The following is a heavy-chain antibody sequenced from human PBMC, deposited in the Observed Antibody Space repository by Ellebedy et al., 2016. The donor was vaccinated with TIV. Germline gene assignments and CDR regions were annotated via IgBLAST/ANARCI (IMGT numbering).Heavy chain of an antibody. V-gene: IGHV3-21*04. D-gene: IGHD3-9*01. CDR2: ISSGWSYT. CDR1: GFIFSNYR. CDR3: ARDQTGYLGPIDPYAFDI. J-gene: IGHJ3*02. Sequence: GESLKISXAASGFIFSNYRMNWVRQTPGKGLEWVSSISSGWSYTSYADSVKGRFTISRDSAKNSVFLQMNSLRAEDTAVYYCARDQTGYLGPIDPYAFDIWGRGTMVTVSS.